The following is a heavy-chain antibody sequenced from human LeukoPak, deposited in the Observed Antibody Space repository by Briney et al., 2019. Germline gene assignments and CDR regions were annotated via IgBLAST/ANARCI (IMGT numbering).Heavy chain of an antibody. CDR3: ARLPGYSSGWEGDFDY. CDR1: GGTFSSYA. V-gene: IGHV1-69*17. D-gene: IGHD6-19*01. CDR2: IIPIFGIA. Sequence: GSSVKVSCKASGGTFSSYAISWVRQAPGQGLEWMGGIIPIFGIANYAQKFQGRVTITADKSTSTAYMELSSLRSEDTAVYYCARLPGYSSGWEGDFDYWGQGTLVTVSS. J-gene: IGHJ4*02.